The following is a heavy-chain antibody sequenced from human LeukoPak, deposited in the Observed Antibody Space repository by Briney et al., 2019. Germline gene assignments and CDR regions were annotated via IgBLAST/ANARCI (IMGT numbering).Heavy chain of an antibody. CDR3: ARHGYSSSWYFL. CDR1: GGSISSSSYY. CDR2: IYYSGST. V-gene: IGHV4-39*01. Sequence: SETLSLTCTVSGGSISSSSYYWGWIRQPPGKGLEWIGSIYYSGSTYYNPSLKSRVTISVDTSKNQFSLKLSSVTAADTAVYYCARHGYSSSWYFLWGQGTLVTVSS. D-gene: IGHD6-13*01. J-gene: IGHJ4*02.